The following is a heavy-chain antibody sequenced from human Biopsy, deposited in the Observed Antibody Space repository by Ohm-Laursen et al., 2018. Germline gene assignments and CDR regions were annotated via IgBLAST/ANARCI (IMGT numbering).Heavy chain of an antibody. CDR1: GGSISSDY. Sequence: GTLSLTWTVSGGSISSDYWSWVRQPAGKGLEWIGRIYSNGNTNYNPSLKSRVSMSVDTSKNHFSLNLTSVTAADTAVYYCARDEGLLRAFDIWGQGTLGTVSS. V-gene: IGHV4-4*07. CDR3: ARDEGLLRAFDI. CDR2: IYSNGNT. J-gene: IGHJ3*02. D-gene: IGHD1-26*01.